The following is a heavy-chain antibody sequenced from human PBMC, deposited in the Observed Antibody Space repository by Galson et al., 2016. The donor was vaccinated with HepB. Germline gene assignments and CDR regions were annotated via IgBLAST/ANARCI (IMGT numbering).Heavy chain of an antibody. V-gene: IGHV3-53*01. CDR1: GFSVSSYY. CDR2: IYSGGST. J-gene: IGHJ3*02. CDR3: AREAIAAAGTHDAFDI. D-gene: IGHD6-13*01. Sequence: SLRLSCAASGFSVSSYYMIWVRQAPGKGLEWVSAIYSGGSTYYADAVMGHFTVSTDNPKNTEYLQMNSLRAEDTAVYYCAREAIAAAGTHDAFDIWGQGTMVTVCS.